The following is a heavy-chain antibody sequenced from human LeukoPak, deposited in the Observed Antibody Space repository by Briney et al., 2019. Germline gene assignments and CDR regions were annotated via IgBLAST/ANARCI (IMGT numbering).Heavy chain of an antibody. J-gene: IGHJ4*02. CDR1: GGSFSGYY. D-gene: IGHD3-3*01. CDR3: ARGTPEYDFWSGYYPKFDY. Sequence: PSETLSLTCAVYGGSFSGYYWSWIRQPPGKGLEWIGEINHSGSTNYNPSLKSRVTISVDTSKNQFSLKLSSVTAADTAVYCCARGTPEYDFWSGYYPKFDYWGQGTLVTVSS. V-gene: IGHV4-34*01. CDR2: INHSGST.